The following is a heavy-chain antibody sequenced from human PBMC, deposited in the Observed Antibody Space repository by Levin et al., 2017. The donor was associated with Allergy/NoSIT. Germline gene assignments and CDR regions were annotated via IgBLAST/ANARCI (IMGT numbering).Heavy chain of an antibody. CDR1: CGSIRSSSYY. CDR3: RGNSGYDSED. D-gene: IGHD5-12*01. J-gene: IGHJ4*02. CDR2: IYYSGST. V-gene: IGHV4-39*01. Sequence: SQTLSLTCTVSCGSIRSSSYYWGWIRQPPGKGLEWIGSIYYSGSTYYNPSLKSRVTISVDTSKNQFSLKLSSVTAADTAVYYCRGNSGYDSEDWGQGTLVTVSS.